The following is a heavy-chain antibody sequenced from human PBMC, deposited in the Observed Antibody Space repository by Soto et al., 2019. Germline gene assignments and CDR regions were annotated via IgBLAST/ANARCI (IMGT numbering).Heavy chain of an antibody. V-gene: IGHV3-23*01. CDR1: GFTFSSYA. CDR3: GKDPGARIDY. CDR2: ISGSGGST. J-gene: IGHJ4*02. D-gene: IGHD1-26*01. Sequence: EVQLLESGGGLVQPGGSLRLSCAASGFTFSSYAMSWVRQAPGKGLEWVSTISGSGGSTYYADSVKGRFTISRDNSKNTVYLQMNSRRGEDTAVYYCGKDPGARIDYWGQGTLVTVSS.